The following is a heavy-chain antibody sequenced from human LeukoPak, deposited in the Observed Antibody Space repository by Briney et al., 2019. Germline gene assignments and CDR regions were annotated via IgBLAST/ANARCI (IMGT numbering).Heavy chain of an antibody. CDR1: GGSINSYY. CDR2: VYYSGST. Sequence: SETLSLTCTVSGGSINSYYWSWIRQPPGKGLEWIGYVYYSGSTKYNPSLKSRVTISVDTSKNQFSLKLSSVTAADTAVYYCARDHSYGDLNWFDPWGQGTLVTVSS. D-gene: IGHD4-17*01. CDR3: ARDHSYGDLNWFDP. V-gene: IGHV4-59*01. J-gene: IGHJ5*02.